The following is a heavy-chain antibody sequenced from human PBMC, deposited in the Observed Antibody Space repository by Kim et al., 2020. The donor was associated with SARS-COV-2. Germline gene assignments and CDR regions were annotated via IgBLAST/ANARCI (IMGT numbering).Heavy chain of an antibody. D-gene: IGHD5-18*01. CDR1: EFTFRIYS. J-gene: IGHJ6*01. CDR2: LISNDGSS. Sequence: GGSLRLSCAASEFTFRIYSMHLVRQGPTSFLDSVSALISNDGSSYSATSLHSRFTISRDNSKNTLYLQMGSLRAEDMAVYYCARGALDTAMVTGYYYYYGREVWRQ. V-gene: IGHV3-64*01. CDR3: ARGALDTAMVTGYYYYYGREV.